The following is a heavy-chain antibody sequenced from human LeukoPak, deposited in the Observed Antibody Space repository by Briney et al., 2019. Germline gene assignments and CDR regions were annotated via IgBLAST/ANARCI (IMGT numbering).Heavy chain of an antibody. CDR3: ARSWVAVAGTNWFDP. CDR1: GGSISSSSYY. D-gene: IGHD6-19*01. V-gene: IGHV4-39*01. J-gene: IGHJ5*02. Sequence: SETLSLTCTVSGGSISSSSYYWGWIRQPPGKGLEWIGSIYYSGSTYYNPSLKSRVTISVDTSKNQLSLKLSSVTAADTAMYYYARSWVAVAGTNWFDPWGQGTLVTVSS. CDR2: IYYSGST.